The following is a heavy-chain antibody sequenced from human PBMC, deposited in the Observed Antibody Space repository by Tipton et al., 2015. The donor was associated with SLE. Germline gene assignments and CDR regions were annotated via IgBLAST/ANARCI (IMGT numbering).Heavy chain of an antibody. D-gene: IGHD5-12*01. CDR3: ASREYNGYFDL. J-gene: IGHJ2*01. CDR1: GGSISSGAYL. CDR2: IYYSGRT. Sequence: TLSLTCTVSGGSISSGAYLWSWIRQHPGKGLEWIGYIYYSGRTYYNPSLKSRITISVDTSKNQFSLKLSSVTAADTAVYYCASREYNGYFDLWGRGALVTVSS. V-gene: IGHV4-31*03.